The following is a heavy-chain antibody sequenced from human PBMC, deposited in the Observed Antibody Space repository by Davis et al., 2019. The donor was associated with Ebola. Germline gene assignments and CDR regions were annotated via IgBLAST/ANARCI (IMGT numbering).Heavy chain of an antibody. V-gene: IGHV4-59*01. J-gene: IGHJ5*02. CDR3: ARRSGKFDP. D-gene: IGHD3-10*01. CDR2: IYYSGST. Sequence: MPSETLSPTCTVSGVSISSYYWSWIRQPPGKGLEWIGYIYYSGSTNYNPSLKSRVTISVDTSKNQFSLKLSSVTAADTVVYYCARRSGKFDPWGQGTLVTVSS. CDR1: GVSISSYY.